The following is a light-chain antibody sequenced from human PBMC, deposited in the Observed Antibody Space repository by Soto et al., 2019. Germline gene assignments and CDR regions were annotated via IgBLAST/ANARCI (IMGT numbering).Light chain of an antibody. CDR1: QSIGKH. J-gene: IGKJ1*01. V-gene: IGKV1-16*01. CDR3: KQYTTYPWT. Sequence: DIQMTQSPSSLSASVGDRVTITCRASQSIGKHLNWYQQKPGKAPKFLIYAASNLQSGVPSRFSGSGSGTEFTLTIRSLQPDDFATYYCKQYTTYPWTFGQGTKVDIK. CDR2: AAS.